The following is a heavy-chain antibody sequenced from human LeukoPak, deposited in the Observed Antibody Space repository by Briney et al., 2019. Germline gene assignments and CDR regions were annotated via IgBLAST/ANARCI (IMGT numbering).Heavy chain of an antibody. Sequence: PSETLSLTCTVSGGSISSSSYYWGWIRQPPGKGLEWIGSIYYSGSTYYNPSLKSRVTISVDTSKNQFSLKLSSVTAADTAVYYCARGTYYYGSGSYYPLDYWGQGTLVTVSS. CDR1: GGSISSSSYY. CDR3: ARGTYYYGSGSYYPLDY. D-gene: IGHD3-10*01. J-gene: IGHJ4*02. CDR2: IYYSGST. V-gene: IGHV4-39*07.